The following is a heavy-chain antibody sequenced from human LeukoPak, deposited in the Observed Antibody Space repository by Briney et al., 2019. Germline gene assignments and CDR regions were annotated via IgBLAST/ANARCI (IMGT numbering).Heavy chain of an antibody. D-gene: IGHD6-13*01. CDR1: GGSFSGYY. CDR2: INHSGST. J-gene: IGHJ5*02. V-gene: IGHV4-34*01. Sequence: PSETLSLTCAVYGGSFSGYYWNWIRQPPGKGLEWIGEINHSGSTNYNPSLKSRVTISIDTSKNQFSLKLSSVTAADTAVYYCAREANIAAAIVWFDPRGQGTLVTVSS. CDR3: AREANIAAAIVWFDP.